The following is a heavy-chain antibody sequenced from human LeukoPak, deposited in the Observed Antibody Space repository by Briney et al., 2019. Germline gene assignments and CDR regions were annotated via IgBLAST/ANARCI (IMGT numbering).Heavy chain of an antibody. J-gene: IGHJ4*02. CDR3: ARDRYNKWFGESTRNFDY. CDR1: GFIFSDYY. CDR2: ASQSGSPI. Sequence: GGSLRLSCTASGFIFSDYYMSWIRQAPGKGLEWISYASQSGSPIFYADSVKGRFTISRDNGKNSMYLQLNSLRAEDTAVYYCARDRYNKWFGESTRNFDYWGQGTLVTVSS. D-gene: IGHD3-10*01. V-gene: IGHV3-11*04.